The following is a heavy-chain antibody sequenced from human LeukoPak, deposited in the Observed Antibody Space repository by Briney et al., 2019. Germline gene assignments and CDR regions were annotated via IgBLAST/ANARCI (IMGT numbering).Heavy chain of an antibody. CDR2: ISSSSSYI. Sequence: GGSLRLSCAASGFTFNSYSMNWVRHARGEGLEWVSSISSSSSYIFCADSVEGRFPISRDNAKNSLYLKMKRLRTEDTAVYYCARDSFVRYFDSFKPAYYDYYGMDVWGQGTPVTVSS. V-gene: IGHV3-21*01. CDR1: GFTFNSYS. CDR3: ARDSFVRYFDSFKPAYYDYYGMDV. J-gene: IGHJ6*02. D-gene: IGHD3-9*01.